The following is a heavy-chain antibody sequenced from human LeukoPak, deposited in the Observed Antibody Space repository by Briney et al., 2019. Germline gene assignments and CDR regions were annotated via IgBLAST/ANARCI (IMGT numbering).Heavy chain of an antibody. J-gene: IGHJ4*02. CDR2: IYSSGST. V-gene: IGHV3-53*01. CDR3: ARGGGAFCGSDCHRNFDF. D-gene: IGHD2-21*02. CDR1: GFTFSSYA. Sequence: GGSLRLSCAASGFTFSSYAMSWVRQAPGKGLEWVSVIYSSGSTYYANSVKGRFTISRDNSKNTLDLQMNSLGAEDSAVYYCARGGGAFCGSDCHRNFDFWGQGTLVTVSS.